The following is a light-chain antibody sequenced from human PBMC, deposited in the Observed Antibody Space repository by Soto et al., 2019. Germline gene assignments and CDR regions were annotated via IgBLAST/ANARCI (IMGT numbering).Light chain of an antibody. V-gene: IGKV1-5*03. J-gene: IGKJ2*01. CDR1: QSISSW. CDR2: KAS. Sequence: DIQMTRSPSTLSASVGDRVTITCRASQSISSWLAWYQQKPGKAPKLLIYKASSLESGVPSRFSGSGSGTEFTLTISSLQPDDFATYYCQQYNSAYTFGQGTKLEIK. CDR3: QQYNSAYT.